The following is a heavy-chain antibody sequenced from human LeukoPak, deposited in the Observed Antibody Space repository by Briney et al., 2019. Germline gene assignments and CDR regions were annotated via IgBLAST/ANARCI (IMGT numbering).Heavy chain of an antibody. CDR3: ARGGNIVVVPAAAPDAFDI. CDR2: IRYDGSNK. CDR1: GFTFSSYG. V-gene: IGHV3-30*02. Sequence: GGSLRLSCAASGFTFSSYGMHWVRQAPGKGLEWVAFIRYDGSNKYYADSVKGRFTISRDNAKNSLYLQMNSLRAEDTAVYYCARGGNIVVVPAAAPDAFDIWGQGTMVTVSS. D-gene: IGHD2-2*01. J-gene: IGHJ3*02.